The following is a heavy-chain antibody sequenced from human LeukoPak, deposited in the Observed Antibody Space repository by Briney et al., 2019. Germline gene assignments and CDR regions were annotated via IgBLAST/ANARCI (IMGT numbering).Heavy chain of an antibody. V-gene: IGHV1-46*01. Sequence: ASVKVSCKASGYTFTSYYMHWVRQAPGQGLEWMGIINPSGGSTSYAQKFQGRVTMTRDMSTSTVYMELSSLRSEDTAVYYCARVGSLVGANIYYYYYMDVWGKGTTVTVSS. CDR2: INPSGGST. D-gene: IGHD1-26*01. CDR3: ARVGSLVGANIYYYYYMDV. J-gene: IGHJ6*03. CDR1: GYTFTSYY.